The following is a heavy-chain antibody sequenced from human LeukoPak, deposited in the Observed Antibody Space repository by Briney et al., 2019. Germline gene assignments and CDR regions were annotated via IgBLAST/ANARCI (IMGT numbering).Heavy chain of an antibody. CDR1: GYTFTSYG. D-gene: IGHD2-8*01. J-gene: IGHJ4*02. CDR2: ISAYNGNT. Sequence: PRASVKVSCKASGYTFTSYGISWVRQAPGQGLEWMGWISAYNGNTNYAQKLQGRVTMTTDTSTSTAYMELRSLRSDDTAVYYCARVQKGIVLMVYQGYFDYWGQGTLVTVSS. V-gene: IGHV1-18*01. CDR3: ARVQKGIVLMVYQGYFDY.